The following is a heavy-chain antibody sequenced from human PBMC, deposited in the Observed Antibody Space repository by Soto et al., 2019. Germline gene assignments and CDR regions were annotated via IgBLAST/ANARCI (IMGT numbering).Heavy chain of an antibody. V-gene: IGHV1-2*04. CDR1: GYTFTGYY. J-gene: IGHJ6*02. D-gene: IGHD3-3*01. CDR2: INPNSGGT. CDR3: ARDQPTIRQDYDFWSGYYRRDYYYGMDV. Sequence: ASVKVSCKASGYTFTGYYMHWARQAPGQGLEWMGWINPNSGGTDYAQKFQGWVTMTRDTSISTAYMELSRLRSDDTAVYYCARDQPTIRQDYDFWSGYYRRDYYYGMDVWGQGTTVTVSS.